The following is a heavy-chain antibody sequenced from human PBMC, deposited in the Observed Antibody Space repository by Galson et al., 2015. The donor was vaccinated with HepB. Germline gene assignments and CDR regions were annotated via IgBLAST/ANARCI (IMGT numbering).Heavy chain of an antibody. CDR3: ARGPELDLNYFDY. D-gene: IGHD1-7*01. CDR1: GGSISSGGYY. Sequence: TLSLTCIVSGGSISSGGYYWSWIRQHPGKGLEWIGYIYYSGSTYYNPTLKSRVTISVDTSKNQFSLKLSSVTAADTAVYYCARGPELDLNYFDYWGQGTLVTVSS. V-gene: IGHV4-31*03. CDR2: IYYSGST. J-gene: IGHJ4*02.